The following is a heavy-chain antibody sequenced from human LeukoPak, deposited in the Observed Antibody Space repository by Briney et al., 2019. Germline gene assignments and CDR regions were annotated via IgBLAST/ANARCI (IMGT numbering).Heavy chain of an antibody. CDR3: SRQPPDYCGSDH. D-gene: IGHD2-21*01. J-gene: IGHJ4*02. CDR2: IRSKANNYGT. Sequence: GGSLRLSCAASGFTFSGSGMHWVRQASGKGLEWVGRIRSKANNYGTAYAASVKGRFTLSRDDSKNTAYLQMNSLKTEDTAVYYCSRQPPDYCGSDHWGQGTLVTVSS. V-gene: IGHV3-73*01. CDR1: GFTFSGSG.